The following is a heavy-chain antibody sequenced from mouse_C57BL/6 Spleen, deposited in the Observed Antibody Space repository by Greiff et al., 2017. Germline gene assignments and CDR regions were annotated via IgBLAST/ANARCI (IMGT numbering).Heavy chain of an antibody. CDR2: ISDGGSYT. CDR1: GFTFSSYA. J-gene: IGHJ1*03. Sequence: EVQLVESGGGLVKPGGSLKLSCAASGFTFSSYAMSWVRQTPEKRLEWVATISDGGSYTYYPDNVKGRFTISRDNAKNNLYLQMSHLKSEDTAMYYCARDGGGAYDSWYFDVWGTGTTVTVSS. CDR3: ARDGGGAYDSWYFDV. V-gene: IGHV5-4*01. D-gene: IGHD2-4*01.